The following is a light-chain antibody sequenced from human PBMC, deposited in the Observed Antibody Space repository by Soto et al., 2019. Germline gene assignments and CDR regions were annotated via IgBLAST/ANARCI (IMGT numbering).Light chain of an antibody. V-gene: IGLV2-14*01. CDR2: DVS. CDR1: SSDVGGYDY. CDR3: SSYTNSGARV. Sequence: QSALTQPASVSGSPGQSITISCTGTSSDVGGYDYVSWYQQHPGKAPKLMIYDVSTRPSGVSNRFSGSKSGNTASLTISGLQAEDEADYYCSSYTNSGARVFGTGTKVTVL. J-gene: IGLJ1*01.